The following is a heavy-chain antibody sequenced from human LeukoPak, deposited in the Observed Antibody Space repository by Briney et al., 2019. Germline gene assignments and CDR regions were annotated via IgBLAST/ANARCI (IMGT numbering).Heavy chain of an antibody. CDR2: ISYDGSNK. CDR3: ASSVNCSSTSCPRGVLRYFDWPIDY. D-gene: IGHD3-9*01. Sequence: GRSLRLSCAASGFTFSSYAMHWVRQAPGKGLEWEAVISYDGSNKYYADSVKGRFTISRDNSKNTLYLQMNSLRAEDTAVYYCASSVNCSSTSCPRGVLRYFDWPIDYWGQGTLVTVSS. V-gene: IGHV3-30*04. CDR1: GFTFSSYA. J-gene: IGHJ4*02.